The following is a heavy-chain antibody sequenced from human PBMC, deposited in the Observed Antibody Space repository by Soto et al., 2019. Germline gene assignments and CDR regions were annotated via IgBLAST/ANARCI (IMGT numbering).Heavy chain of an antibody. Sequence: QVQLVQSGAEVKKPGSSVKVSCKASGGTFSSYAISWVRQAPGQGLEWMGGIIPIFGTANYAQKFQGRVTITADESTSTAYMELSSLRSEDTAVYYCARVDSSSTSCYYYYYYGMDVWGQGTTVTVSS. CDR1: GGTFSSYA. D-gene: IGHD2-2*01. CDR3: ARVDSSSTSCYYYYYYGMDV. J-gene: IGHJ6*02. V-gene: IGHV1-69*01. CDR2: IIPIFGTA.